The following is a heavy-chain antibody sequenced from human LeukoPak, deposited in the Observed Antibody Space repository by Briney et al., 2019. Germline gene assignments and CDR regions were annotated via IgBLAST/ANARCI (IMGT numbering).Heavy chain of an antibody. J-gene: IGHJ4*02. V-gene: IGHV3-9*01. D-gene: IGHD3-10*01. CDR2: ISWNSGSI. CDR3: AKDRGGYSPHYYFDY. Sequence: GGSLRLPCAASGFTFDDYAMHWVRQAPGKGLEWVSGISWNSGSIGYADSVKGRFTISRDNAKNSLYLQMNSLRAEDTALYYCAKDRGGYSPHYYFDYWGQGTLVTVSS. CDR1: GFTFDDYA.